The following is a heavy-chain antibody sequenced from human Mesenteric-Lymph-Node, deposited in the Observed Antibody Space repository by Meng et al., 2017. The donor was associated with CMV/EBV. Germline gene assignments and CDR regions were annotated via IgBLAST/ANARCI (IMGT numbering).Heavy chain of an antibody. CDR3: AKISVDTAMAYYYGMDV. J-gene: IGHJ6*02. Sequence: GESLKISCAASGFTFSSYWMSWVRQAPGKGLEWVAFIRYDGSHQDYADSVKGRFTISRDNSKNTLYLQMNSLRAEDTAVYYCAKISVDTAMAYYYGMDVWGQGTTVTVSS. V-gene: IGHV3-30*02. D-gene: IGHD5-18*01. CDR1: GFTFSSYW. CDR2: IRYDGSHQ.